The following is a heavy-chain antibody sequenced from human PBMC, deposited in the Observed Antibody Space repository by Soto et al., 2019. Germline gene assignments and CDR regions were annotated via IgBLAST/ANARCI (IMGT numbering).Heavy chain of an antibody. D-gene: IGHD1-26*01. CDR2: INAGNGNT. Sequence: QVHLVQSGAEVKKPGASVKVSCQASGYTFTSYAMYWVRQAPEQRLEWMGWINAGNGNTKYSQKFQGRVTITRDTSTSTAYMELSSLRSEDTAVYYCALVGIRDLNSWGQGTLDTVSS. V-gene: IGHV1-3*01. CDR3: ALVGIRDLNS. CDR1: GYTFTSYA. J-gene: IGHJ4*02.